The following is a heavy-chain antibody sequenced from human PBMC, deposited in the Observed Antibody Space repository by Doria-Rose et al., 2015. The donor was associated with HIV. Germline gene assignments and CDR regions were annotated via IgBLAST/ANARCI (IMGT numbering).Heavy chain of an antibody. CDR3: ARMGSYRELDY. CDR2: TYYTGTS. V-gene: IGHV4-31*02. D-gene: IGHD3-3*01. Sequence: SVISRGYYWNWIRQVPGKGLESLGYTYYTGTSDYSPSLKSRLNMAVDTSKNQFSLKLSFVTVADTAVYYCARMGSYRELDYWGQGARVIVSA. CDR1: SVISRGYY. J-gene: IGHJ4*02.